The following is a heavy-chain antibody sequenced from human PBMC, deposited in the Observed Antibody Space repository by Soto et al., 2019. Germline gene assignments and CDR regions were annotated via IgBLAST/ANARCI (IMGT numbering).Heavy chain of an antibody. J-gene: IGHJ4*02. V-gene: IGHV1-24*01. CDR3: AREFRRQQLSLRVFDY. CDR1: GYTLSELS. CDR2: FDPEVGET. D-gene: IGHD6-13*01. Sequence: GXSVKGSFKLSGYTLSELSMHWVRQSPGKGLEWMGGFDPEVGETIYAQKFQGRVTITADESTSTAYMELSSLRSEDTAVYYCAREFRRQQLSLRVFDYWGQGTLVTVYS.